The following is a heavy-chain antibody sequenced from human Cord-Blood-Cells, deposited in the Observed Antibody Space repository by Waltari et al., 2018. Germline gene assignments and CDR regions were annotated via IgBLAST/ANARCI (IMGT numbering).Heavy chain of an antibody. D-gene: IGHD4-4*01. V-gene: IGHV4-38-2*01. CDR1: GYSISSGYY. CDR3: ARRVGDYMPTDWFDP. CDR2: IYHSGST. Sequence: QVQLQESGPGLVKPSETLSLTCAVSGYSISSGYYWGWIRQPPGKGLEWIGGIYHSGSTYYNPSLKSRVTISVDTSKNQFSLKLSSVTAADTAVYYCARRVGDYMPTDWFDPWGQGTLVTVSS. J-gene: IGHJ5*02.